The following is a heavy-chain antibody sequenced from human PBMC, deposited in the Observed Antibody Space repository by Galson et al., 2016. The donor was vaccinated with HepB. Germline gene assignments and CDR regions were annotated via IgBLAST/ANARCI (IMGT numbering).Heavy chain of an antibody. CDR3: TTEYYYGSGSFESYGMDV. CDR2: IKSKTDGGTT. V-gene: IGHV3-15*01. D-gene: IGHD3-10*01. Sequence: SLRLSCAASGFTFSKAWMSWVRQVPGKGLEWVGRIKSKTDGGTTDYAAPVKGRFTISRDDSKNTLYLQMNSLKTEDTAVYYCTTEYYYGSGSFESYGMDVWGQGTTVTGSS. CDR1: GFTFSKAW. J-gene: IGHJ6*02.